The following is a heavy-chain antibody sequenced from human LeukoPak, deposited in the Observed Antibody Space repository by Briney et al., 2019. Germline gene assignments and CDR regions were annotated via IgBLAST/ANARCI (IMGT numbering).Heavy chain of an antibody. CDR2: INPNSGGT. D-gene: IGHD5-18*01. CDR1: GYTFTCYY. J-gene: IGHJ6*03. Sequence: ASVKVSCKASGYTFTCYYMHWVRQAPGQGLEWMGWINPNSGGTNYAQKFQGRVTMTRDTSISTAYMELSRLRSDDTAVYYCARDQVDTAMDKNYGATFYYYYYMDVWGKGTTVTVSS. V-gene: IGHV1-2*02. CDR3: ARDQVDTAMDKNYGATFYYYYYMDV.